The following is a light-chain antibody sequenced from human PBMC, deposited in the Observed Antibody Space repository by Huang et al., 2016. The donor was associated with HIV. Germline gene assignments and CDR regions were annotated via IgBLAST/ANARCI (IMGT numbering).Light chain of an antibody. J-gene: IGKJ1*01. V-gene: IGKV4-1*01. Sequence: DIVMTQSPDSLAVPLGERATISCVSSQSVLYSANKKHLPMNCLAWYQKKPGQPPELLIYWASSRASGVPDRFSGSGSGTDITLTISSLQAEDVAVYYCQQHYSTPWTFGQGTKVEIK. CDR3: QQHYSTPWT. CDR2: WAS. CDR1: QSVLYSANKKHLPMNC.